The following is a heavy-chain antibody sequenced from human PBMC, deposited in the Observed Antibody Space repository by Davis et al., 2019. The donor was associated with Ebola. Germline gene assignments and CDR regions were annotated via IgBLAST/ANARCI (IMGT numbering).Heavy chain of an antibody. CDR1: GGSISSSSYY. V-gene: IGHV4-39*01. CDR2: IYYSGST. J-gene: IGHJ4*02. CDR3: ARQSGGIAAAGS. Sequence: MPLETLSLTCTVSGGSISSSSYYWGWIRQPPGKGLEWIGSIYYSGSTYYNPSLKSRVTISVDTSKNQFSLKLSSVTAADTAVYYCARQSGGIAAAGSWGQGTLVTVSS. D-gene: IGHD6-13*01.